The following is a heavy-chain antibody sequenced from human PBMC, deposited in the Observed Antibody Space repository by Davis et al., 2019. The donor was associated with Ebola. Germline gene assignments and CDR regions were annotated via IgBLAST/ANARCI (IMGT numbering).Heavy chain of an antibody. CDR2: IYYSGST. CDR3: ARTLVTTITLFDY. Sequence: MPSETLSLTCTVSGGSISSYYWSWIRQPPGKGLEWIGYIYYSGSTNYNPSLKSRVTISVDTSKNQFSLKLSSVTAADTAVYYCARTLVTTITLFDYWGQGTLVTVSS. CDR1: GGSISSYY. J-gene: IGHJ4*02. V-gene: IGHV4-59*08. D-gene: IGHD4-11*01.